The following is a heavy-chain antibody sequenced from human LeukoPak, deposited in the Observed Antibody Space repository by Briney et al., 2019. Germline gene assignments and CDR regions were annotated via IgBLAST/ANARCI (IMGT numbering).Heavy chain of an antibody. CDR3: VRDRDGYNY. CDR1: GFTFSNSL. D-gene: IGHD5-24*01. Sequence: GGSLRLSCAASGFTFSNSLMHWVRQVPGKGLVWFARIDIDGSTTHYADSVKGRFIISRDNAKNTLYLQMNILRAEDTAVYYCVRDRDGYNYWGQGTLVTVSS. V-gene: IGHV3-74*01. J-gene: IGHJ4*02. CDR2: IDIDGSTT.